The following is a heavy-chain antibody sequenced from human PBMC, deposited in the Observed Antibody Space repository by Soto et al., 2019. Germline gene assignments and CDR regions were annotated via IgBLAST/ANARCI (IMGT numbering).Heavy chain of an antibody. CDR2: ISSSSSYI. J-gene: IGHJ4*02. CDR1: GFTFSSYS. Sequence: GGSLRLSCAASGFTFSSYSMNWVRQAPGKGLEWVSSISSSSSYIYYADSVKGRFTISRDNAKNSLYLQMNSLRAEDTAVYYCARDLATGTQVFDYWGQGTLVTVSS. V-gene: IGHV3-21*01. D-gene: IGHD1-1*01. CDR3: ARDLATGTQVFDY.